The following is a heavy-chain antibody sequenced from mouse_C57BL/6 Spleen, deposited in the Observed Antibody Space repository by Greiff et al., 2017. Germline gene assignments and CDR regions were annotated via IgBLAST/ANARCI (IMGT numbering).Heavy chain of an antibody. Sequence: EVQLQESGPELVKPGASVKIPCKASGYTFTDYNMDWVKQSHGKSLEWIGDINPNNGGTIYNQKFKGKATLTVDKSSSTAYMELRSLTSEDTAVYYCARGGLIYDGYYRAWFAYCGQGTLVTVSA. CDR2: INPNNGGT. J-gene: IGHJ3*01. CDR3: ARGGLIYDGYYRAWFAY. CDR1: GYTFTDYN. V-gene: IGHV1-18*01. D-gene: IGHD2-3*01.